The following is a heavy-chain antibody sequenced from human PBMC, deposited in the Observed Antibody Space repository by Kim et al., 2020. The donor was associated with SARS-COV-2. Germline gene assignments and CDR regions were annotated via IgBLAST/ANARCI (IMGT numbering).Heavy chain of an antibody. CDR1: GYTFTKHA. V-gene: IGHV1-3*04. D-gene: IGHD6-13*01. CDR3: ARPNIAATVCWFDP. J-gene: IGHJ5*02. Sequence: ASVKVSCKASGYTFTKHAIHWVRQAPGQRLEWMGWINTANGNTEYSQKFQGRVTITSDTSAGTAYMELSGLTSEDTAIYYCARPNIAATVCWFDPWGQGTLVTVSS. CDR2: INTANGNT.